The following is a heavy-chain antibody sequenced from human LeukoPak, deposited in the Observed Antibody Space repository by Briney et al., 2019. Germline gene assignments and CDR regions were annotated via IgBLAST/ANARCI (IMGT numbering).Heavy chain of an antibody. D-gene: IGHD6-19*01. V-gene: IGHV4-59*01. CDR3: ARFKRAGGWSYFDY. CDR2: IYYSGGST. Sequence: SETLSLTCTVSGGSISSSYWSWIRQPPGKGLEWIGYIYYSGGSTNYNPSLKSRVTISVDTSKNQFSLKLSSVTAADTAVYYCARFKRAGGWSYFDYWGQGTLVTVSS. J-gene: IGHJ4*02. CDR1: GGSISSSY.